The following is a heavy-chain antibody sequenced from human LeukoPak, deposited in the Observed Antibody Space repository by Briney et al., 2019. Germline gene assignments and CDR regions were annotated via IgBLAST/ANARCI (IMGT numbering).Heavy chain of an antibody. Sequence: SETLSLTCTVSGTSISTYYWSWIRQPPGKGLEWVGYLYYSGSTSYNPSLKSRVTISVDTSKNQFSLRLSSVTAADTAVYYCARAGSGYSFDYWGQGTLVTVSS. J-gene: IGHJ4*02. CDR2: LYYSGST. CDR3: ARAGSGYSFDY. V-gene: IGHV4-59*08. D-gene: IGHD3-10*01. CDR1: GTSISTYY.